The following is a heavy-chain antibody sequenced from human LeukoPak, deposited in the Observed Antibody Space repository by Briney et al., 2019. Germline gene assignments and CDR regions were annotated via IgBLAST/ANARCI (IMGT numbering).Heavy chain of an antibody. J-gene: IGHJ4*02. Sequence: SQTLSLTCTVSGGSISSGSYYWSWIRQPAGKGLEGIGRIYTSGSTNYNPSLKSRVTISVDTSKNQFSLKLSSVTAADTAVYYCARSHWGYCSSTSCYNYYFDYWGQGTLVTVSS. CDR2: IYTSGST. CDR1: GGSISSGSYY. D-gene: IGHD2-2*01. V-gene: IGHV4-61*02. CDR3: ARSHWGYCSSTSCYNYYFDY.